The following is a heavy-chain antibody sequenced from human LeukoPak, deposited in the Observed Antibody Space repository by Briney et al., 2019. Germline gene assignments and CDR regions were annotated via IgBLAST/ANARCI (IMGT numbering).Heavy chain of an antibody. V-gene: IGHV4-59*01. CDR2: IYYSGST. CDR3: ARVPYGDYVDY. Sequence: PSETLSLTCTVSGGSISSSYWSWIRQHPGKGLEWIGYIYYSGSTNYNPSLKSRVTISVDTSKNQFSLKLSSVTAADTAVYYCARVPYGDYVDYWGQGTLVTVSS. CDR1: GGSISSSY. D-gene: IGHD4-17*01. J-gene: IGHJ4*02.